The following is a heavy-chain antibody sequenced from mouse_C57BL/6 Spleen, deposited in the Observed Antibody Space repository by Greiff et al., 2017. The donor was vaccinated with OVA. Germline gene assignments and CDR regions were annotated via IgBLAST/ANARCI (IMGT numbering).Heavy chain of an antibody. Sequence: QVQLQQPGAELVKPGASVKLSCKASGYTFTSYWMHWVKQRPGQGLEWIGMIHPNSGSTNYNEKFKSKATLTVDKSSSTAYMQLSSLTSEDSAVYYCARDYSNYGRTWFAYWGQGTLVTVSA. CDR2: IHPNSGST. CDR3: ARDYSNYGRTWFAY. D-gene: IGHD2-5*01. J-gene: IGHJ3*01. CDR1: GYTFTSYW. V-gene: IGHV1-64*01.